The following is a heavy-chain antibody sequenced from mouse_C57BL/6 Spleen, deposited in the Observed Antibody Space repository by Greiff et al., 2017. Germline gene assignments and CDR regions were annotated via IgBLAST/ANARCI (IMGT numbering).Heavy chain of an antibody. CDR3: ARGDYYGSSLAWFAY. CDR2: IYPSDSET. Sequence: QVQLQQPGAELVRPGSSVKLSCKASGYTFTSYWMDWVKQRPGQGLEWIGNIYPSDSETHYNQKFKDRATLTVDKSSSTAYMQLSSLTSEDSAVYYCARGDYYGSSLAWFAYWCQGTLVTVSA. CDR1: GYTFTSYW. D-gene: IGHD1-1*01. J-gene: IGHJ3*01. V-gene: IGHV1-61*01.